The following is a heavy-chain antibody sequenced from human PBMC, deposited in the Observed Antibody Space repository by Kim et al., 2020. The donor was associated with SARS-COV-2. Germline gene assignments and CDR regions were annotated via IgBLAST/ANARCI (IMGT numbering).Heavy chain of an antibody. CDR3: AKDHPYDIRGAFDI. V-gene: IGHV3-30*02. Sequence: ADSVKGRFTISRDNSHNTLYLQKNSLRAEDTAVYYCAKDHPYDIRGAFDIWGQGTMVTVSS. J-gene: IGHJ3*02. D-gene: IGHD3-22*01.